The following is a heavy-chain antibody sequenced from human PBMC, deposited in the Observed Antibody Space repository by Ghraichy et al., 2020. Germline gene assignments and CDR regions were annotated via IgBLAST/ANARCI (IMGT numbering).Heavy chain of an antibody. CDR1: GFTFSGSA. Sequence: GGSLRLSCAASGFTFSGSAMHWVRQASGKGLEWVGRIRSKANSYATAYAASVKGRFTISRDDSKNTAYLQMNSLKTEDTAVYYCTRDSSNYYYYYGMDVWGQGTTVTVSS. CDR2: IRSKANSYAT. J-gene: IGHJ6*02. CDR3: TRDSSNYYYYYGMDV. V-gene: IGHV3-73*01. D-gene: IGHD6-13*01.